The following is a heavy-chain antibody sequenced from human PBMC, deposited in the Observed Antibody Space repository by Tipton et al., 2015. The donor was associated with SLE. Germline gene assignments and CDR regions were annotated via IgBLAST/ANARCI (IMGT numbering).Heavy chain of an antibody. CDR2: IYYSGIT. J-gene: IGHJ6*03. Sequence: TLSLTCTVSGGSISSYYWSWIRQHPGKGLEWIGYIYYSGITDYNPSLKSRVTISIDTSKNQFSLKLSSVTAADTAVYYCARDGGGMTTAYNYYMDVWGKGTTVTVSS. CDR1: GGSISSYY. V-gene: IGHV4-59*12. D-gene: IGHD3-16*01. CDR3: ARDGGGMTTAYNYYMDV.